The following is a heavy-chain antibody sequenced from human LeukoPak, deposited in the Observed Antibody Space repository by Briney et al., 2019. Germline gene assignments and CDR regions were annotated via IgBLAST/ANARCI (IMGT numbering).Heavy chain of an antibody. J-gene: IGHJ5*02. CDR2: ISAYNGNT. Sequence: GASVKVSCKASGYTFTSYGISWVRQAPGQGLEWMGWISAYNGNTNYAQKLQGRVTMTTDTSTSTAYTELRSLRSDDTAVYYCARVYISGYSYVNWFDPWGQGTLVTVSS. CDR3: ARVYISGYSYVNWFDP. CDR1: GYTFTSYG. V-gene: IGHV1-18*01. D-gene: IGHD5-18*01.